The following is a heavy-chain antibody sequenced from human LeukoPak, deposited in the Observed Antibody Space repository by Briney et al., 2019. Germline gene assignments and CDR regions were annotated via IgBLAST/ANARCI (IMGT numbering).Heavy chain of an antibody. V-gene: IGHV3-30-3*01. D-gene: IGHD1-20*01. J-gene: IGHJ4*02. Sequence: SGRSLRLSCAASGFTFSSYAMHWVRQAPGKGLEWVAVISYDGSNKYYADSVKGRFTISRDNSKNTLYLQMNSLRAEDTAVYYCASLDLTGTPRAHDYWGQGTLVTVSS. CDR1: GFTFSSYA. CDR2: ISYDGSNK. CDR3: ASLDLTGTPRAHDY.